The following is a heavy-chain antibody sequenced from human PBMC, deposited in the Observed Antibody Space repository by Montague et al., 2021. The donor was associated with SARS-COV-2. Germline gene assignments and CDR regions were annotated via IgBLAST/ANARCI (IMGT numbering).Heavy chain of an antibody. J-gene: IGHJ6*02. D-gene: IGHD3-10*01. CDR1: GGSISSGTYY. Sequence: TLYLTCTVSGGSISSGTYYWSWVRQPAGKGLDWIGRADTSGITTYNPSLGSRITISIDTSANQFSLNLRSVTAADTAVYYCARVRYYGSGTSLGMDVWGQGTTVTVSS. CDR3: ARVRYYGSGTSLGMDV. CDR2: ADTSGIT. V-gene: IGHV4-61*02.